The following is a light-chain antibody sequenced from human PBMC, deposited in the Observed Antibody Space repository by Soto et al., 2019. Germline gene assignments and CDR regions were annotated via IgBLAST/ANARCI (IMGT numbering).Light chain of an antibody. CDR2: GAS. J-gene: IGKJ1*01. Sequence: DIQMTQSPSSLSASVGDRVTIACRASQGIRSFLAWYQQKPGEVPKVLIYGASSLQSGVPSRFSGSGSGTDFSLTISSLQPEDVATYYCQKYDTVPWTFGQGTKVEIK. V-gene: IGKV1-27*01. CDR1: QGIRSF. CDR3: QKYDTVPWT.